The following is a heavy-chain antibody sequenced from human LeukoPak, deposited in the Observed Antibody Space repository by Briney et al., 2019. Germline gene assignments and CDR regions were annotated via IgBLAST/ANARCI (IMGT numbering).Heavy chain of an antibody. CDR1: GYSISSGYY. Sequence: TPSETLSLTCTVSGYSISSGYYWAWIRQPPGKGLQWIGNIYHSGNTYYNPSLKSRVSISVDTSKNQFSLRLTSVTAADTAVYCARRPTYGWRPSESPSYFDFWGQGTLVTVSS. CDR3: ARRPTYGWRPSESPSYFDF. CDR2: IYHSGNT. V-gene: IGHV4-38-2*02. D-gene: IGHD2-21*02. J-gene: IGHJ4*02.